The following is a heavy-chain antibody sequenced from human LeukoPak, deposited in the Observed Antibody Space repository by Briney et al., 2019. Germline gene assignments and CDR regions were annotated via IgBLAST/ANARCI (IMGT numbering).Heavy chain of an antibody. CDR2: ILYDGSNK. D-gene: IGHD2-15*01. Sequence: GGSLRLSCAASGFTFSNYGMHWVRQAPGKGLEWVAFILYDGSNKYYADSVKGRFTISRDNSKNTLYLQMNSLRAEDTAVYYCRLHAASYYYYGMDVWGQGTTVTVSS. J-gene: IGHJ6*02. CDR1: GFTFSNYG. CDR3: RLHAASYYYYGMDV. V-gene: IGHV3-30*02.